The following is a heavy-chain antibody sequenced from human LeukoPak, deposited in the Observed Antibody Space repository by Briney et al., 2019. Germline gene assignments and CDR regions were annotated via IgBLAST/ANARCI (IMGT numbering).Heavy chain of an antibody. J-gene: IGHJ6*02. CDR2: INPNSGGT. Sequence: ASVKVSCKASGYTFTGYYMHWVRQAPGQGVEWMGWINPNSGGTNYAQKLQGRVTMTRNTSISTAYMELSRLRSDDTAVYYCARDASTYYDFWSGFGYYYYYGMDVWGQGTTVTVSS. CDR3: ARDASTYYDFWSGFGYYYYYGMDV. CDR1: GYTFTGYY. V-gene: IGHV1-2*02. D-gene: IGHD3-3*01.